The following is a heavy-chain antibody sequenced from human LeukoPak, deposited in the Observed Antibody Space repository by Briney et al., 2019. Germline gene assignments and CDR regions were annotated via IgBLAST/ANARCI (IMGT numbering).Heavy chain of an antibody. CDR3: ARSSCGSTSCPFDC. D-gene: IGHD2-2*01. V-gene: IGHV5-51*01. CDR2: IYPGDSDT. J-gene: IGHJ4*02. Sequence: GESLKISCKGSGYSLTSHWIGWVRQMPGKGLEWMGIIYPGDSDTTYSPSFQGQVTISADRSINTAYLQWSSLKASDTAIYYCARSSCGSTSCPFDCWGQGTLVTVSS. CDR1: GYSLTSHW.